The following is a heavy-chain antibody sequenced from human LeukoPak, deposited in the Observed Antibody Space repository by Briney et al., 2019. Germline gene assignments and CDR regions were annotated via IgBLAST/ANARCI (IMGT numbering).Heavy chain of an antibody. J-gene: IGHJ4*02. CDR2: INSDGSST. V-gene: IGHV3-74*01. Sequence: GGSLRLSCAASGFTFSSYWMHWVRQAPGKGLVWVSRINSDGSSTSYADSVKGRFTISRDNAKNTLYLQMNSLRAEDTAVYYCARGSEDGDYKDYFDYWGQGTLVTVSS. D-gene: IGHD4-17*01. CDR3: ARGSEDGDYKDYFDY. CDR1: GFTFSSYW.